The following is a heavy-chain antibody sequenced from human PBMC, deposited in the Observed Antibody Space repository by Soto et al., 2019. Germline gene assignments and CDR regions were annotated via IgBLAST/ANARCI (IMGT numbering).Heavy chain of an antibody. V-gene: IGHV4-31*03. CDR2: IYYSGST. D-gene: IGHD6-19*01. J-gene: IGHJ5*02. CDR1: GGSISSGGYY. Sequence: SLTCTVSGGSISSGGYYWSWIRQHPGKGLEWIGYIYYSGSTYYNPSLKSRVTISVDTSKNQFSLKLSSVTAADTAVYYCARGGSSGWRRGGWFDPWGQGTLVTVSS. CDR3: ARGGSSGWRRGGWFDP.